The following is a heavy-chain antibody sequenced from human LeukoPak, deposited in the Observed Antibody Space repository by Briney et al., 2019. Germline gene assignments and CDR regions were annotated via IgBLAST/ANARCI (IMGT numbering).Heavy chain of an antibody. V-gene: IGHV4-39*01. D-gene: IGHD6-13*01. CDR3: ARQASSSWFARFDP. CDR1: GGSISSSNYY. CDR2: IYYSGNN. Sequence: SETLSLTCTVSGGSISSSNYYWTWIRQPPGKGLEWIGTIYYSGNNYHNPSLKSRVTISVDTSKNQFSLKLSSVTAADTAVYYRARQASSSWFARFDPWGQGTLVTVSS. J-gene: IGHJ5*02.